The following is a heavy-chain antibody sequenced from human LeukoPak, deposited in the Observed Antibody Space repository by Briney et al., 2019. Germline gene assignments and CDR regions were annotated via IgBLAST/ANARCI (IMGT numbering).Heavy chain of an antibody. Sequence: QPGGSLRLSCAASGFSFSSYAMTWVRQAPGKGLEWVSAISGSGGSTYYADSVKGRFTISRDNSKNTLFLQMDSLRAEDAAVYYCGKSDIILVYQPGSWSDPWGQGTLVTVSS. V-gene: IGHV3-23*01. CDR2: ISGSGGST. CDR3: GKSDIILVYQPGSWSDP. D-gene: IGHD2-8*01. J-gene: IGHJ5*02. CDR1: GFSFSSYA.